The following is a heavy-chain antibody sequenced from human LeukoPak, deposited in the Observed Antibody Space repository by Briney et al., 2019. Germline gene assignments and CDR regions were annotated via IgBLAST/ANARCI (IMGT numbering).Heavy chain of an antibody. D-gene: IGHD6-13*01. CDR1: DYAISSNNW. CDR2: INHSGST. V-gene: IGHV4-28*03. J-gene: IGHJ4*02. CDR3: ATVGAAAGST. Sequence: PSDTLSLTCAVSDYAISSNNWWGWIRQPPGKGLEWIGEINHSGSTNYNPSLKSRVTISVDTSKNQFSLKLSSVTAADAAVYYCATVGAAAGSTWGQGTLVTVSS.